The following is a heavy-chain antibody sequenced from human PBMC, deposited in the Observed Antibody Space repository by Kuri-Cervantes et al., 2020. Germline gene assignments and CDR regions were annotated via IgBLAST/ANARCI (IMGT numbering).Heavy chain of an antibody. CDR2: IYDSGST. Sequence: SESLSLTCTVSGGSISSSSYYWVWIRQPPGKGLEWIGSIYDSGSTYYNPSLKSRVTISVDTSKNQFSQKLSSVTDADTAVYNCASGGPMIEVVITTEYFQHWGQGTLVTVSS. D-gene: IGHD3-22*01. J-gene: IGHJ1*01. CDR3: ASGGPMIEVVITTEYFQH. V-gene: IGHV4-39*01. CDR1: GGSISSSSYY.